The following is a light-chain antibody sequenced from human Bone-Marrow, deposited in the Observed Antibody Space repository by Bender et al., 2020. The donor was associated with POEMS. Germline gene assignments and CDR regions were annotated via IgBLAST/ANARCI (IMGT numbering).Light chain of an antibody. V-gene: IGLV2-14*02. CDR2: EVS. Sequence: QSALTQPASVSGSPGQSITLSCTGTSSDVGSYNLVSWYQQRPGKAPKLLIFEVSKRPSGVSNRFSGSKSGNTASLTISGLQAEDEADYYCCSYTSSSPTLVFGGGTKLTVL. J-gene: IGLJ2*01. CDR1: SSDVGSYNL. CDR3: CSYTSSSPTLV.